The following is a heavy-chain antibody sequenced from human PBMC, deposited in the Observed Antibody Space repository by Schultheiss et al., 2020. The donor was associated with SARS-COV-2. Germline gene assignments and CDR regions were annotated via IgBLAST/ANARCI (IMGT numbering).Heavy chain of an antibody. J-gene: IGHJ6*02. V-gene: IGHV3-33*01. CDR1: GFTFSSYG. CDR3: ARVGMVRGSYYYYGMDV. Sequence: GGSLRLSCAASGFTFSSYGMHWVRQAPGKGLEWEAVIWYDGSNKYYADSVKGRFTISRDNSKNTLYLQMKSLRAEDTAVYYCARVGMVRGSYYYYGMDVWGQGTTVTVSS. D-gene: IGHD3-10*01. CDR2: IWYDGSNK.